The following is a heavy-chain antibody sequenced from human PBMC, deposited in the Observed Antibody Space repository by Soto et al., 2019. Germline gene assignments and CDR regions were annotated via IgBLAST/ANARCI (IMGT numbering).Heavy chain of an antibody. CDR2: IIPIFGTA. Sequence: SVKVSCKASGGTFSSYAISWVRQAPGQGPEWMGGIIPIFGTANYAQRFQGRVTITADESTSTAYMELSSLRSEDTAVYYCARERWGYCSSTSCYSYSSSSDYYYGMDVWGQGTAVTVSS. CDR3: ARERWGYCSSTSCYSYSSSSDYYYGMDV. D-gene: IGHD2-2*01. CDR1: GGTFSSYA. J-gene: IGHJ6*02. V-gene: IGHV1-69*13.